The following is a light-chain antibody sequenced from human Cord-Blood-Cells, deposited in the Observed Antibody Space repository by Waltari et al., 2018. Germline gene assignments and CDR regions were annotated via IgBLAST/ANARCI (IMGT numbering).Light chain of an antibody. V-gene: IGKV1-39*01. J-gene: IGKJ1*01. Sequence: DIQMTQSPSSLSASVGDRVTITGRASQSISSYLNWDQQKTGKDPKLLIYAASSLQSWVPSRFSGSGSGTDFTLTISSLQPEDFATYYCQQSYSTPWTFGQGTKVEIK. CDR2: AAS. CDR3: QQSYSTPWT. CDR1: QSISSY.